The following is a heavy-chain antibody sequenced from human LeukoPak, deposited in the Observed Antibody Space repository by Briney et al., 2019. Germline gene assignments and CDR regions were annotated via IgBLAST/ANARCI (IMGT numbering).Heavy chain of an antibody. Sequence: GGSLRLSCAASGFTFSSYGMHWVRQAPGKGLEWVAFIRCDGSNKYYTDSVRGRFAISRDYSRNTVYLQMNSLRAEDTAVYYCVRESGFGELFPYAFDIWGQGTVVTVSS. J-gene: IGHJ3*02. CDR2: IRCDGSNK. CDR1: GFTFSSYG. CDR3: VRESGFGELFPYAFDI. D-gene: IGHD3-10*01. V-gene: IGHV3-30*02.